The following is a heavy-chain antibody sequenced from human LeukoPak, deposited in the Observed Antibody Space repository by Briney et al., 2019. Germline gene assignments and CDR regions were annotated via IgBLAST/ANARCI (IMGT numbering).Heavy chain of an antibody. D-gene: IGHD6-13*01. CDR2: IYYNGST. CDR3: ARGSPSYSSTWYLDS. Sequence: SETLSLTCAVSGTSFSTYYWTWIRQPPGKGLEWIGYIYYNGSTNYNPSLKSRVTISLDTSKNQFSLRLSSVTAADTAVFYCARGSPSYSSTWYLDSWGQGTLVTVSS. CDR1: GTSFSTYY. J-gene: IGHJ4*02. V-gene: IGHV4-59*01.